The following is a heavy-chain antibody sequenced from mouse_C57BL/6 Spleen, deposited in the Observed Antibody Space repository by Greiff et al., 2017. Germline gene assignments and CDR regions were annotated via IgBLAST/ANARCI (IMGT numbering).Heavy chain of an antibody. CDR1: GYTFTSYW. Sequence: QVQLQQPGAELVRPGSSVKLSCKASGYTFTSYWMHWVKQRPIQGLEWIGNIDPSDSETHYNQKFKDKATLTVDKSSSTAYMQLSSLTSEDSAVYYCARVDYYGSKGWFAYWGQGTLVTVSA. V-gene: IGHV1-52*01. D-gene: IGHD1-1*01. CDR3: ARVDYYGSKGWFAY. J-gene: IGHJ3*01. CDR2: IDPSDSET.